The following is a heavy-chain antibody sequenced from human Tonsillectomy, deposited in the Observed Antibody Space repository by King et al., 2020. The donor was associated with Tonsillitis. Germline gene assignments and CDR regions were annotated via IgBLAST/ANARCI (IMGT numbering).Heavy chain of an antibody. CDR2: IGTSDGTT. Sequence: VQLVESGGNLVQPGGSLRISCAASGFTFEGYSMNWVRQAPGKGLEWVSYIGTSDGTTYHADSVKGRFTTSRDNAKYSLYLQMDSLRANDTAVYYCARESDRGYYFDYWGQGTLVTVAS. D-gene: IGHD2-21*02. CDR1: GFTFEGYS. V-gene: IGHV3-48*04. CDR3: ARESDRGYYFDY. J-gene: IGHJ4*02.